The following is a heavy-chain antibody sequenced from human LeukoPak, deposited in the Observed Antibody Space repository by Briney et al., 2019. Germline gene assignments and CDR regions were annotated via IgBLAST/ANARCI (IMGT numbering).Heavy chain of an antibody. Sequence: PGGSQRLSCAASGFTVSSNYMSWVRQAPGKGLEWGSVIYSGGSTYYAASVKGRFTISSDNSKNTLYLQMNSLKAEDTAVYYCARVGGYVVRGVILWGQGTLVTVSS. V-gene: IGHV3-53*01. D-gene: IGHD3-10*01. CDR2: IYSGGST. J-gene: IGHJ4*02. CDR3: ARVGGYVVRGVIL. CDR1: GFTVSSNY.